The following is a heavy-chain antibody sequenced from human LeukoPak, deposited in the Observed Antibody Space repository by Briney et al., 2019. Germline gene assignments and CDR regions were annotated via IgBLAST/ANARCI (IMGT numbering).Heavy chain of an antibody. CDR1: GFTFSDYY. D-gene: IGHD1-14*01. CDR2: ISSIGSTI. J-gene: IGHJ4*02. CDR3: ARLVTTVGDPYYFDY. V-gene: IGHV3-11*01. Sequence: GGSLRLSCAASGFTFSDYYMSWIRQAPGKGLGGVPYISSIGSTIYYADSVKGRFTISRDNAKNSLYLQMNSLRAEDTAVYYCARLVTTVGDPYYFDYWGQGTLVTVSS.